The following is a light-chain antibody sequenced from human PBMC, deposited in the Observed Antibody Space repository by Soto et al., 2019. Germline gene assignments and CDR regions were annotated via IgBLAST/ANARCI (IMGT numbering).Light chain of an antibody. Sequence: EIVLTQSPGTLSLSPGERATLSCRASQSVSSNLAWYQQKSGQAPRLLIYGASSRATGIPDRFSGSGSGTDFTLTISRLEPEDFAVFYCQQYGSSPYTFGQGTKLEIK. J-gene: IGKJ2*01. CDR3: QQYGSSPYT. CDR2: GAS. CDR1: QSVSSN. V-gene: IGKV3-20*01.